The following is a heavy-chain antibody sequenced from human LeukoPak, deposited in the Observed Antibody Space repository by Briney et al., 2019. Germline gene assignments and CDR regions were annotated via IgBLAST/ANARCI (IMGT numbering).Heavy chain of an antibody. CDR2: ISGSGGST. V-gene: IGHV3-23*01. CDR1: GFTFSSYA. J-gene: IGHJ5*02. D-gene: IGHD4/OR15-4a*01. CDR3: ARDKLLEYGNWFDP. Sequence: PGGSLRLSCAASGFTFSSYAMSWVRQAPGKGLEWVSAISGSGGSTYYADSVKGRFTISRDNSKNTLYLQMNSLRAEDTALYYCARDKLLEYGNWFDPGAREPWSSSPQ.